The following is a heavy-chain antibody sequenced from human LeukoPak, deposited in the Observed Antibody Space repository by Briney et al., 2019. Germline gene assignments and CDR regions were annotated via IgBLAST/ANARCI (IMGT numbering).Heavy chain of an antibody. CDR3: ARAKGLPTYNWFDP. Sequence: LSETLSLTCTVSGGSISSYYWSWIRQPPGKGLEWIGYIYYSGSTNYNPSLKSRVTISVDTSKNQFSLKLSSVTAADTAVYYCARAKGLPTYNWFDPWGQGTLVTVSS. V-gene: IGHV4-59*01. J-gene: IGHJ5*02. D-gene: IGHD4-11*01. CDR1: GGSISSYY. CDR2: IYYSGST.